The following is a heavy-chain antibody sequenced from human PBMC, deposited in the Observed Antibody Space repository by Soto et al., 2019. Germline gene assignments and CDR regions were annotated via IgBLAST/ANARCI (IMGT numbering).Heavy chain of an antibody. V-gene: IGHV1-69*02. J-gene: IGHJ4*02. Sequence: QVQLVQSGAEVKRPGSSVKVSCKASGDTFTFYSINWVRQAPGLGLEWMGRINPILSMSNYAQRLQGRVTMTADKSTSTDYMELSSLRSEDTATYYCASSYGSGYRAFDYWGQGALVTVSS. D-gene: IGHD3-10*01. CDR2: INPILSMS. CDR3: ASSYGSGYRAFDY. CDR1: GDTFTFYS.